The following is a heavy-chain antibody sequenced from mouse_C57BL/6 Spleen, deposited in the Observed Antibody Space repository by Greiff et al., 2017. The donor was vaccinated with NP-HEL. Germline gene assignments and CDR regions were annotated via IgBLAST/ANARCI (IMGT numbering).Heavy chain of an antibody. Sequence: EVMLVESGPGLVKPSQSLSLTCTVTGYSITSGYGWNWIRQFPGNKREWMGYISYSGSTNYNPSLKSRISITRDTSKNQFFLHLNSVTTEDTATYYCARTARIKYWGQGTTLTVSS. CDR1: GYSITSGYG. V-gene: IGHV3-2*02. CDR2: ISYSGST. J-gene: IGHJ2*01. D-gene: IGHD1-2*01. CDR3: ARTARIKY.